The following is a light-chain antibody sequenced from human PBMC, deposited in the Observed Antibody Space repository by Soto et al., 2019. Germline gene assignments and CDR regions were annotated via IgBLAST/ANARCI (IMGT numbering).Light chain of an antibody. J-gene: IGKJ5*01. CDR3: QHLYAYPLD. Sequence: DIQLTQSPSFLSASVGDRVNITCRASQGISSYLAWYQQRPVKAPNLLIYAASTLQTGVPSRFSGSGSGTEFTLTISSLQPEDFATYYCQHLYAYPLDFCKGTRLDIK. CDR1: QGISSY. V-gene: IGKV1-9*01. CDR2: AAS.